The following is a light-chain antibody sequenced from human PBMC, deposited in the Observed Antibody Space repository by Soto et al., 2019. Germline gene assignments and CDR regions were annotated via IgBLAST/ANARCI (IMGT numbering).Light chain of an antibody. J-gene: IGLJ1*01. V-gene: IGLV2-14*01. CDR1: SSEVGGYNY. Sequence: QSALTPPASVSGSPGQSITISCTGTSSEVGGYNYVSWYQQHPGKAPKLMIYDVSNRPSGVSSRFSGSKSGNTASLTISGLQAEDEADYYCSSYTSSSTYVFGTGTKVTVL. CDR3: SSYTSSSTYV. CDR2: DVS.